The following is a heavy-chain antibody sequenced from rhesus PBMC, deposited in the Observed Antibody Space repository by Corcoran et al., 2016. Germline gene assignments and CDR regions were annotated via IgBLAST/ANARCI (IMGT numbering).Heavy chain of an antibody. Sequence: EVQLVESGGGLVQPGGSLRLSCAASGFTFSIYGMQWVRQSPGKGLEWVAVISYYGSKKDYADFLNDRFTISRDKSKNMLYLQMNNLKLEDTAVYYCARDWGYEDDYGYYYYGLESWGQGVVVTVSS. J-gene: IGHJ6*01. CDR1: GFTFSIYG. D-gene: IGHD3-9*01. CDR3: ARDWGYEDDYGYYYYGLES. V-gene: IGHV3-54*02. CDR2: ISYYGSKK.